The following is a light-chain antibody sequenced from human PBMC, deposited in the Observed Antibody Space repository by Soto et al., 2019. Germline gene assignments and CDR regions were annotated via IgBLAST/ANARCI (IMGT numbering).Light chain of an antibody. CDR1: SSDVGGYNY. CDR2: EVS. CDR3: SSYTSSSTLDV. V-gene: IGLV2-14*01. J-gene: IGLJ1*01. Sequence: QSVLTQPASVSGSPGQSITISCTGTSSDVGGYNYVSWYQQHPGKAPKLMIYEVSNRPSGVSNRFSGAKSGNTASLTISGLQAEDEFDYYCSSYTSSSTLDVFGTGTKVTV.